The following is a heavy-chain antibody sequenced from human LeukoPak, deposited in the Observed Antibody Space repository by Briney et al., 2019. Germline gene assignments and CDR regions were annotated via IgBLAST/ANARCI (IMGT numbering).Heavy chain of an antibody. CDR1: GGSISSYY. CDR3: ARTDFWSGYSYNWFDP. D-gene: IGHD3-3*01. J-gene: IGHJ5*02. V-gene: IGHV4-59*06. Sequence: SETLSLTCTVSGGSISSYYWSWIRQPPGKGLEWIGYIYYSGSTYYNPSLKSRVTISVDTSKNQFSLKLSSVTAADTAVYYCARTDFWSGYSYNWFDPWGQGTLVTVSS. CDR2: IYYSGST.